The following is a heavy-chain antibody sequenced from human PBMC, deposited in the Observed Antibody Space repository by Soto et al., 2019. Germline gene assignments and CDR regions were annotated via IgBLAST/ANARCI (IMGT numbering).Heavy chain of an antibody. J-gene: IGHJ3*02. Sequence: VGSLRLSCAASGFTFSSYGMHWVRQAPGKGLEWVALIWFDGSDKYYTESVKGRFTISRDNSKSTLYLQMNSLRAEDTAVYYCARLYCSASSCYSVGAFDIRGQGTMLTVSS. V-gene: IGHV3-33*01. CDR1: GFTFSSYG. CDR2: IWFDGSDK. CDR3: ARLYCSASSCYSVGAFDI. D-gene: IGHD2-15*01.